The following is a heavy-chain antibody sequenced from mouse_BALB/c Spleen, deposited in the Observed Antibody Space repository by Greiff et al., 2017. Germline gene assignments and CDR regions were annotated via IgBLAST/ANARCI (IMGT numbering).Heavy chain of an antibody. CDR1: GYTFTDYN. CDR3: ARSTMITTFAY. J-gene: IGHJ3*01. CDR2: IYPYNGGT. Sequence: VHVKQSGPELVKPGASVKISCKASGYTFTDYNMHWVKQSHGKSLEWIGYIYPYNGGTGYNQKFKSKATLTVDNSSSTAYMELRSLTSEDSAVYYCARSTMITTFAYWGQGTLVTVSA. V-gene: IGHV1S29*02. D-gene: IGHD2-4*01.